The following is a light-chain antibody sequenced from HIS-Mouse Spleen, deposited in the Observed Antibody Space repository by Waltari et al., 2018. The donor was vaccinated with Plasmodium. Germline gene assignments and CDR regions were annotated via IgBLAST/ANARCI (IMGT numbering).Light chain of an antibody. CDR3: CSYAGSSTYV. V-gene: IGLV2-23*01. Sequence: QSALTQPASVPGSPGQSITTSCTGTSSDVGCYNLVSWYQQHPGKAPKLMIYEGSKRPSGVSNRFSGAKSGNTASLTSSGLQAEDEADYYCCSYAGSSTYVFGTGTKVTVL. J-gene: IGLJ1*01. CDR2: EGS. CDR1: SSDVGCYNL.